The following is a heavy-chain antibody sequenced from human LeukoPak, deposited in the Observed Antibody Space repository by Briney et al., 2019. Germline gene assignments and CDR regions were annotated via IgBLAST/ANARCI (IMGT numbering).Heavy chain of an antibody. CDR1: GGSISSFY. D-gene: IGHD2-2*01. V-gene: IGHV4-59*01. CDR2: IHYSGST. Sequence: PSETLSLTRTVSGGSISSFYWSWIRQPPGKGLEWIGYIHYSGSTTYNPSLKSRVTISADTSKNKFSLKLTSVTAADTAVYYCARAHDCSSAGCSYYSYYMDVWGKGTTVTVSS. J-gene: IGHJ6*03. CDR3: ARAHDCSSAGCSYYSYYMDV.